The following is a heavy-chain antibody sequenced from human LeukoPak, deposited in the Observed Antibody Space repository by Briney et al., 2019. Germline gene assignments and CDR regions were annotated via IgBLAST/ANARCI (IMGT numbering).Heavy chain of an antibody. Sequence: PGGSLRLSCAASGFTFSDYYMSWIRQAPGKGLEWVSYISSSGSTIYYADSVQGRFTISRDKARNSLYLQMNSLRAEDTAVCYCARDRYSYNYSYYMDVWGKGTTITVSS. CDR3: ARDRYSYNYSYYMDV. J-gene: IGHJ6*03. CDR1: GFTFSDYY. CDR2: ISSSGSTI. V-gene: IGHV3-11*01. D-gene: IGHD5-18*01.